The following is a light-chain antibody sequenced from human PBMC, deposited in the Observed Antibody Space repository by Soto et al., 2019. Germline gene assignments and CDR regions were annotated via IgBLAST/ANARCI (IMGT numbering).Light chain of an antibody. J-gene: IGLJ1*01. CDR1: SRDVGGYNY. Sequence: QSALAKPPSASGSPGQSVTISCTGTSRDVGGYNYVSWYQQHPGKAPKLMIYEVTNRPSAVSTRFSGSKSGNTASLTISGLQAEDEAAYYCSSYTGTSTYVFGSGTKVTVL. V-gene: IGLV2-14*01. CDR2: EVT. CDR3: SSYTGTSTYV.